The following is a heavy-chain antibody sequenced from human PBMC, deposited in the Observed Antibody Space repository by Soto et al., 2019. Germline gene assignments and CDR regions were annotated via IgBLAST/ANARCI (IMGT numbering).Heavy chain of an antibody. J-gene: IGHJ6*02. CDR1: GFTFSSYA. CDR2: ISGSGGST. D-gene: IGHD3-10*01. V-gene: IGHV3-23*01. Sequence: GGSLRLSCAASGFTFSSYAMSWVRQAPGKGLEWVSAISGSGGSTYYADSVKGRFTISRDNSKNTLYLQMNSLRAEDTAVYYCAKDRRVSVPWFGEGDYYYGMDVWGQGTTVTVSS. CDR3: AKDRRVSVPWFGEGDYYYGMDV.